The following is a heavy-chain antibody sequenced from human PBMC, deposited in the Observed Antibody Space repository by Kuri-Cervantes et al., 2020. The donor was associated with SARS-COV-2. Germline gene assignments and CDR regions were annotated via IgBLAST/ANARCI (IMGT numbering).Heavy chain of an antibody. J-gene: IGHJ4*02. CDR3: ARTRGGLWFGEIDLSLDY. CDR1: GFTFSSYA. V-gene: IGHV3-23*01. D-gene: IGHD3-10*01. CDR2: ISGSGSST. Sequence: GESLKISCAASGFTFSSYAMSWVRQAPGKGLEWVSAISGSGSSTHYADSVKGRFTISRDNSKNTLYLQMNSLRAEDTAVYYCARTRGGLWFGEIDLSLDYWGQGTLVTVSS.